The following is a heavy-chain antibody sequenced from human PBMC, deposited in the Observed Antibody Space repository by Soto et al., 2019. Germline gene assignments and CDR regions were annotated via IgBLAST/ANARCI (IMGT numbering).Heavy chain of an antibody. CDR2: IYYSGST. Sequence: PSATLSLTCTVSGGSISSYYWSWIRQPPGKGLEWIGYIYYSGSTNYNPSLKSRVTISVDTSKNQFSLKLSSVTAADTAVYYCARGGWLVQSFDYWGQGTLVPSPQ. D-gene: IGHD6-19*01. CDR1: GGSISSYY. CDR3: ARGGWLVQSFDY. V-gene: IGHV4-59*01. J-gene: IGHJ4*02.